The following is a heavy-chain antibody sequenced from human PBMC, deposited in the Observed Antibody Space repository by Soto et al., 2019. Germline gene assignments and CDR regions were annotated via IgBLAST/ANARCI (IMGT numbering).Heavy chain of an antibody. J-gene: IGHJ4*02. CDR1: GGTFSSYT. CDR3: GRDYPAIKNATPFDY. V-gene: IGHV1-69*04. CDR2: IIPILGIA. D-gene: IGHD2-2*01. Sequence: ASVKVSCKASGGTFSSYTISWVRQAPGQGLEWMGRIIPILGIANYAQKFQGRVTITADKSTSTAYMELSSLRSEDTAVYYCGRDYPAIKNATPFDYGGQGPLFPLPS.